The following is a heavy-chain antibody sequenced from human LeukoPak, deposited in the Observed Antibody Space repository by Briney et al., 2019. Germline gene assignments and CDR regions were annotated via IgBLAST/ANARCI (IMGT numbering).Heavy chain of an antibody. D-gene: IGHD3-22*01. CDR3: ARESRDSSGYYGTDV. Sequence: ASVKVSCKASGNTLTNYYMYWVRQAPGQGLEWMGIINPSGGSTTYAQKFQGRVTMTRDTSTSTVYIDLSSLRSGDTAVYYCARESRDSSGYYGTDVWGQGTTVTVSS. V-gene: IGHV1-46*01. CDR1: GNTLTNYY. J-gene: IGHJ6*02. CDR2: INPSGGST.